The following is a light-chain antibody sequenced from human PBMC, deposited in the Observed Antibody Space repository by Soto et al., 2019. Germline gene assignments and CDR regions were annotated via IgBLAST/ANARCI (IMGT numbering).Light chain of an antibody. V-gene: IGKV3-11*01. J-gene: IGKJ4*01. CDR2: DAS. CDR1: QSVSSY. CDR3: HQYYNTPLT. Sequence: EIVLTQSPATLSLSPGERATLSCRASQSVSSYLAWYQQKPGQAPRLLIYDASNRATGIPARFSGSGSGTDFTLTISSLEPEDFAVYYCHQYYNTPLTFGGGTKVEIK.